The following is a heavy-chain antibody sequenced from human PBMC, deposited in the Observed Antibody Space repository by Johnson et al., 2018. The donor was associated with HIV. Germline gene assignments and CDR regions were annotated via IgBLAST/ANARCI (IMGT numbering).Heavy chain of an antibody. D-gene: IGHD1-20*01. V-gene: IGHV3-13*01. CDR1: GFTFSSYD. CDR2: IGTAGAT. J-gene: IGHJ3*02. Sequence: VQLVESGGGVVQPGMSLRLSCAASGFTFSSYDMHWVRQATGKVLEWVSAIGTAGATYYPGSVKGRLTISRENAKNSLYLQMNSRGAGDTAVYYCASSITGAHRGAFDIWGQGTVVTVSS. CDR3: ASSITGAHRGAFDI.